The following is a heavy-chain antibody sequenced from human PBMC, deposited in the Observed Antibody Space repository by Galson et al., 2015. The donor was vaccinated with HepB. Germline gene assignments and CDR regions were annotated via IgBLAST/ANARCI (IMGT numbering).Heavy chain of an antibody. CDR2: ISAYNGNT. V-gene: IGHV1-18*04. J-gene: IGHJ4*02. D-gene: IGHD2-21*01. CDR3: ARSRLLSGVGWVWGH. Sequence: SVKVSCKASGYTFTSYGISWVRQAPGQGLEWMGWISAYNGNTNYAQKLQGRVTMTTDTSTSTAYMELRSLRSDDTAVYYCARSRLLSGVGWVWGHWGQGTLVTVSS. CDR1: GYTFTSYG.